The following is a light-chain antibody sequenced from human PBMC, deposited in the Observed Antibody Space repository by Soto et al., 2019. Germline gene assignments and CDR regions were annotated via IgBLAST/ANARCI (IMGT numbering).Light chain of an antibody. V-gene: IGLV2-14*01. CDR1: STDIGGYDR. J-gene: IGLJ1*01. CDR3: SSYAGSNNFDV. CDR2: GVT. Sequence: QSVLTQPASVSGSPGQSITISCTGTSTDIGGYDRVSWYQQHPGQAPKLMIYGVTNRPSGVSNRFSGSKSGNTASLTVSGLQAEDEADYYCSSYAGSNNFDVFGTGTKVTVL.